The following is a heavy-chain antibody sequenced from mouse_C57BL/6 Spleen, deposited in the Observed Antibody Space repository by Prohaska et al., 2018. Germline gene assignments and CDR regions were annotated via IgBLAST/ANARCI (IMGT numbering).Heavy chain of an antibody. CDR1: GYAFTNYL. CDR2: INPGSGGT. V-gene: IGHV1-54*01. D-gene: IGHD3-2*02. J-gene: IGHJ2*01. Sequence: QIQLQQSGAELVRPGTSVKVSCKASGYAFTNYLIEWVKQRPGQGLEWIGVINPGSGGTNYNEKFKCKATLTADKSSSTAYMQLSSLTSEDSAVYFCARSSSGFFDYWGKGTTLTVSS. CDR3: ARSSSGFFDY.